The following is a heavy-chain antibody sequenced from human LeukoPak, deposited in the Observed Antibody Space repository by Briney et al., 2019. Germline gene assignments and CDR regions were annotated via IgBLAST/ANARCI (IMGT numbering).Heavy chain of an antibody. CDR1: GGSISSYY. CDR2: IYYSGST. Sequence: PSQTLSLTCTVSGGSISSYYWSWIRQPPGKGLEWIGYIYYSGSTNYNPSLKSRVTISVDTSKNQFSLKLSSVTAADTAVYYCARTDYDVLSWGQGTLVTVSS. J-gene: IGHJ5*02. CDR3: ARTDYDVLS. D-gene: IGHD3-9*01. V-gene: IGHV4-59*12.